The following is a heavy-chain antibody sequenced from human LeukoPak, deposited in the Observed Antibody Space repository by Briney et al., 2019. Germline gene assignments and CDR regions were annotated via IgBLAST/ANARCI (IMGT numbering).Heavy chain of an antibody. CDR3: GSLGPLKRNLLMYYFDY. Sequence: SETLSLTCTVSGGSISSSSYYWGWIRQPPGKGLEWIGSIYYSGSTYYNPSLKSRVTISVDTSKNQFSLKLSSVTAADTAVYYCGSLGPLKRNLLMYYFDYWGQGTLVTVSS. V-gene: IGHV4-39*01. CDR2: IYYSGST. CDR1: GGSISSSSYY. D-gene: IGHD1-14*01. J-gene: IGHJ4*02.